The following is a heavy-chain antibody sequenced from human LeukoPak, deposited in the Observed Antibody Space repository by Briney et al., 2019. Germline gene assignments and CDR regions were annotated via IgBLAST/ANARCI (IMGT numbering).Heavy chain of an antibody. CDR2: INSDGSTT. CDR3: AKSPYTRYCSSTSCYAGGFYYFDY. CDR1: GFTFSSYW. D-gene: IGHD2-2*01. Sequence: GGSLRLSCVASGFTFSSYWMHWVRQAPGEGLVWVSRINSDGSTTTYADSVKGRFTISRDNSKNTLYLQMNSLRAEDTAVYYCAKSPYTRYCSSTSCYAGGFYYFDYWGQGTLVTVSS. J-gene: IGHJ4*02. V-gene: IGHV3-74*01.